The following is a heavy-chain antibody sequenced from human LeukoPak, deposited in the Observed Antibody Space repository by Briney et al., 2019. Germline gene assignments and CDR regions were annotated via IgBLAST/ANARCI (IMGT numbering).Heavy chain of an antibody. CDR3: ARDRGQWLAQAYGMDV. CDR2: ISYDGSNK. D-gene: IGHD6-19*01. CDR1: GFTFSSYA. Sequence: GRSLRLSCAASGFTFSSYAMHWVRQAPGKGLEWVAVISYDGSNKYYADSVKGRFPISRDNSKNTLYLQMNSLRAEDTAVYYCARDRGQWLAQAYGMDVWGQGTTVTVSS. V-gene: IGHV3-30-3*01. J-gene: IGHJ6*02.